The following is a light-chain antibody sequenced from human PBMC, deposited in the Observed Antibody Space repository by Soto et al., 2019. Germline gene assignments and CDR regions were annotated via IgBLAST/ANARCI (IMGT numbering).Light chain of an antibody. Sequence: DIQMTQSPSSRSASVGDRVTITCRASQSISGSINWYQQKPGKAPKLLIYDASSLESGVPSRFRGSGSGTEFTLTISSLQPDDFATYYCQQYNIYWTFGQGTKVDIK. CDR3: QQYNIYWT. V-gene: IGKV1-5*01. J-gene: IGKJ1*01. CDR1: QSISGS. CDR2: DAS.